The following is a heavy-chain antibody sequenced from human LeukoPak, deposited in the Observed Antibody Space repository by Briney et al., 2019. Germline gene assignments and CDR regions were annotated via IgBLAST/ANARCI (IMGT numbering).Heavy chain of an antibody. V-gene: IGHV3-7*03. J-gene: IGHJ3*02. D-gene: IGHD6-19*01. CDR1: GFTFSSYW. CDR2: IKQDGSEK. CDR3: ARDSHDLIAVAGTTAFDI. Sequence: GGSLRLSCAASGFTFSSYWMSWVRQAPGKGLEWVANIKQDGSEKYYVDSVKGRFTISRDNAKNSLYLQMNSLRAEDTALYHCARDSHDLIAVAGTTAFDIWGQGTMVTVSS.